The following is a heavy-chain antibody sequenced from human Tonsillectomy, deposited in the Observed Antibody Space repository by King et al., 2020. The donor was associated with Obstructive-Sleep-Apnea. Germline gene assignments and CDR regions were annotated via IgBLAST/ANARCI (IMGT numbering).Heavy chain of an antibody. CDR2: INSDGSTT. CDR3: ARSAGYSYGLFDY. D-gene: IGHD5-18*01. CDR1: GFTFSTYW. J-gene: IGHJ4*02. V-gene: IGHV3-74*01. Sequence: VQLVESGGGLVQPGGSLRLSCAASGFTFSTYWMHWVRQAPVKGLVWVSRINSDGSTTNYADSVKGRFTISRDNAKNTLYLQMNSLRAEDTAVYYCARSAGYSYGLFDYWGQGTLVTVSS.